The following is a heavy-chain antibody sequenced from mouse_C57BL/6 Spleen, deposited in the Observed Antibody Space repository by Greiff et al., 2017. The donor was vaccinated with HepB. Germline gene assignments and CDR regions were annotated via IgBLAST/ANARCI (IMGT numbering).Heavy chain of an antibody. J-gene: IGHJ3*01. CDR3: ARDSLSGSWFAY. CDR1: GYSITSGYY. V-gene: IGHV3-6*01. CDR2: ISYDGSN. Sequence: EESGPGLVKPSQSLSLTCSVTGYSITSGYYWNWIRQFPGNKLEWMGYISYDGSNNYNPSLKNRISITRDTSKNQFFLKLNSVTTEDTATYYCARDSLSGSWFAYWGQGTLVTVSA. D-gene: IGHD4-1*01.